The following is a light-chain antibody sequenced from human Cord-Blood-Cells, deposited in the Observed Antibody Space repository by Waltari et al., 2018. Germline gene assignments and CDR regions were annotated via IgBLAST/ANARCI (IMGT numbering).Light chain of an antibody. CDR3: QQSYSTPPT. J-gene: IGKJ1*01. V-gene: IGKV1-39*01. CDR1: QSISSY. Sequence: DIQMTQSPSHLSASVGDSETITCRASQSISSYLNWYQQKPGKAPKLLIYAASSLQSGVPSRFSGSGSGTDFTLTISSLQPEDFATYYCQQSYSTPPTFGQGTKVEIK. CDR2: AAS.